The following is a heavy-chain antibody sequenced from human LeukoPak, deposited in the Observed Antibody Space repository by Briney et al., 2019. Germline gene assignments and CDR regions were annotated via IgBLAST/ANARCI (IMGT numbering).Heavy chain of an antibody. CDR1: GGSISSYY. J-gene: IGHJ4*02. CDR3: ARYRDDPVGSDVGFDY. V-gene: IGHV4-59*01. Sequence: SETLSLTCTVSGGSISSYYRSWIRQPPGKGLEWIGYIYYSGSTNYNPSLKSRVTISVDTSKNQFSLKLSSVTAADTAVYYCARYRDDPVGSDVGFDYWGQGTLVTVSS. CDR2: IYYSGST. D-gene: IGHD5-24*01.